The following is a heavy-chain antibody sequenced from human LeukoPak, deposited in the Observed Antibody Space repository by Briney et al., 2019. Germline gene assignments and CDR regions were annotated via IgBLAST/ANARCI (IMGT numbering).Heavy chain of an antibody. Sequence: GGSLRLSCAASGFTFSSYEMNWVRQAPGKGLEWVSGISGDGGTTYYADSVKGRLTISRDNSKSTLYLQINSLRAEDTAIYYCAKDDNWLQFQSWGQGTLVTVSS. CDR3: AKDDNWLQFQS. D-gene: IGHD5-24*01. CDR2: ISGDGGTT. V-gene: IGHV3-23*01. CDR1: GFTFSSYE. J-gene: IGHJ4*02.